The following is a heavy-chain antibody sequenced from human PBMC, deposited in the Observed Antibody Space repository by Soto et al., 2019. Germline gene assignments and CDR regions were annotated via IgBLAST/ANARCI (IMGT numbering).Heavy chain of an antibody. D-gene: IGHD3-3*01. V-gene: IGHV4-59*05. CDR1: GDSMSSYY. CDR2: IYYSGST. J-gene: IGHJ4*02. Sequence: PSETLSLTCTVSGDSMSSYYWSWIRQPPGKGLEWIGSIYYSGSTYYNPSLKSRVTISVDTSKNQFSLKLSSVTAADTAVYYCARHSAGTYYDFWSGYPYIEAVPYWGQGTLVTVSS. CDR3: ARHSAGTYYDFWSGYPYIEAVPY.